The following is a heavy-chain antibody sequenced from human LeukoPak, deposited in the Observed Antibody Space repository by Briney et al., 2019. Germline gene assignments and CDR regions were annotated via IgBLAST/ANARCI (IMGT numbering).Heavy chain of an antibody. J-gene: IGHJ4*02. Sequence: GASVKVSCKASVYTFTTYSVNWVRQAPGQGLEWMGWISGYSGNTNYAPKLQGRVTMTTDTSTSTAYMELRSLRSDDTAIYYCARGYSSGRDYYFDYWGQGTLVTVSS. CDR1: VYTFTTYS. D-gene: IGHD6-19*01. CDR3: ARGYSSGRDYYFDY. CDR2: ISGYSGNT. V-gene: IGHV1-18*01.